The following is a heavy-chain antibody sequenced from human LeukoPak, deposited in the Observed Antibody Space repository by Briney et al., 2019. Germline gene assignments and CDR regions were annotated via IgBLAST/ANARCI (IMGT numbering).Heavy chain of an antibody. Sequence: GGSLRLSCAVSGFTVSSNYMSWVRQAPGKGLEWVSIINSGGYTFYADSVKGRFTISRDNSKNTLYLQMNSLRAEDTAVYYCARTAAGTFFDYWGQGTLVTVSS. CDR1: GFTVSSNY. D-gene: IGHD6-13*01. V-gene: IGHV3-53*01. CDR2: INSGGYT. J-gene: IGHJ4*02. CDR3: ARTAAGTFFDY.